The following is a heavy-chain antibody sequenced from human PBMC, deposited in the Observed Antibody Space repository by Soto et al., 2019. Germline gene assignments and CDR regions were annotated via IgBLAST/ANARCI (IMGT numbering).Heavy chain of an antibody. D-gene: IGHD3-22*01. Sequence: SETLSLTCTVSGGSISSYYWSWIRQPPGKGLEWIGYIYYSGSTYYNPSLKSRVTISVDTSKNQFSLKLSSVTAADTAVYYCARAGGGYYDSSGYYKNWGQGTLVTVSS. CDR1: GGSISSYY. CDR3: ARAGGGYYDSSGYYKN. J-gene: IGHJ4*02. CDR2: IYYSGST. V-gene: IGHV4-59*08.